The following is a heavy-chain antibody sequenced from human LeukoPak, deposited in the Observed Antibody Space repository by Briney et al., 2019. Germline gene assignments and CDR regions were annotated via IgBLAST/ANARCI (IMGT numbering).Heavy chain of an antibody. D-gene: IGHD2-2*02. J-gene: IGHJ3*01. Sequence: GGSLRLSCTASGLSLNSYAMSWVRQVPGKGLEWVSASSSSDDGKWYAESVRGRFTISRDNSKNTLYLQMNSLRADDTAVYYCAMKAVPRPRLYDAFDFWGQGTVVTVSS. CDR2: SSSSDDGK. CDR1: GLSLNSYA. CDR3: AMKAVPRPRLYDAFDF. V-gene: IGHV3-23*01.